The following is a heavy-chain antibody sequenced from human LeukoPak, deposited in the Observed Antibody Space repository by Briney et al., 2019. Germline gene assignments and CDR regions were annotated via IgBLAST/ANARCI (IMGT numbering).Heavy chain of an antibody. J-gene: IGHJ4*02. V-gene: IGHV3-23*01. CDR3: ATISVASGVHY. CDR1: GFSFSSYA. CDR2: TSANGGTT. Sequence: PGGSLRLSCAASGFSFSSYAMAWVRQAPGKGLEWVSTTSANGGTTYYADSVKGRFTISRDNSKNTLYVQMSSLGADDTAVYYCATISVASGVHYWGQGTLVTVSS. D-gene: IGHD6-19*01.